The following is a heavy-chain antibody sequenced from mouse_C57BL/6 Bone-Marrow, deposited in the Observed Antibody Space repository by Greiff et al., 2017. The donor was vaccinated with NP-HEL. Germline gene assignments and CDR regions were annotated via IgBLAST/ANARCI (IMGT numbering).Heavy chain of an antibody. CDR2: IDPEDGDT. D-gene: IGHD2-5*01. V-gene: IGHV14-1*01. Sequence: EVQLQQSGAELVRPGASVKLSCTASGFNIKDYYMHWVKQRPEQGLEWIGRIDPEDGDTEYAPKFQGKATMTADTSSNTAYLQLSSLTSEDTAVYYCTTRGYSNPFAYWGQGTLVTVSA. CDR3: TTRGYSNPFAY. J-gene: IGHJ3*01. CDR1: GFNIKDYY.